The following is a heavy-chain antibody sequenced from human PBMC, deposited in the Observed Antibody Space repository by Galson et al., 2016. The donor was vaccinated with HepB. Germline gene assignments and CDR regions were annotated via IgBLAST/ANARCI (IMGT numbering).Heavy chain of an antibody. D-gene: IGHD1-14*01. CDR3: AARNVKGDV. Sequence: SCKASGFTFSDSAVQWVRQARGQRLEWIGWIVVGSGDTDYAQKLEERVTITRDLSRSTAFMEVTSLRFEDTAVYYCAARNVKGDVWGQGTTVTVSS. CDR2: IVVGSGDT. CDR1: GFTFSDSA. V-gene: IGHV1-58*01. J-gene: IGHJ6*02.